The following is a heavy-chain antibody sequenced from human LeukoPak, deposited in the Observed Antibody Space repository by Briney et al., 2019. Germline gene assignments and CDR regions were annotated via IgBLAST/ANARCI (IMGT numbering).Heavy chain of an antibody. J-gene: IGHJ3*02. V-gene: IGHV4-31*03. CDR2: IYYSGST. Sequence: KTSETLSLTCTVSGGSISSGGYYWSWIRQHPGKGLEWIGYIYYSGSTYYNPSLKSRVTISVDTSKNQFSLKLSSVTAADTAVYYCARDSPDYYEINAFGIWGQGTMVTVSS. CDR1: GGSISSGGYY. D-gene: IGHD3-22*01. CDR3: ARDSPDYYEINAFGI.